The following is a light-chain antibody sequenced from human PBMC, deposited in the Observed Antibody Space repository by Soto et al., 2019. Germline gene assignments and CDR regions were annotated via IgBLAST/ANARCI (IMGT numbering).Light chain of an antibody. CDR2: DAS. J-gene: IGKJ3*01. CDR3: QQRSNWPPR. CDR1: QSVSSY. Sequence: EIVLTQSPATLSFSLGERATLSCRASQSVSSYLVWYQQKPGQAPRLLIYDASNRATGIPARFSGSGSGTDFTLTISSLEPEDFAVYYCQQRSNWPPRFGPGTKVDIK. V-gene: IGKV3-11*01.